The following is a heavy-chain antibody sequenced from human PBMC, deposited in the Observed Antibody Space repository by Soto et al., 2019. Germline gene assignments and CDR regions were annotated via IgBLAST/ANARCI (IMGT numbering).Heavy chain of an antibody. Sequence: EVQLVESGGGLVQPGGSLRLSCSGFTFNTYWMSWVRQAPGKGLEWVANIIEDGSQKNYVGSVRGRFTISRDNAKTSLYLQMNHLTTGDTAVYYCARGSTSFDSWGQGTLVTVSS. CDR1: GFTFNTYW. J-gene: IGHJ4*02. CDR2: IIEDGSQK. D-gene: IGHD2-2*01. CDR3: ARGSTSFDS. V-gene: IGHV3-7*01.